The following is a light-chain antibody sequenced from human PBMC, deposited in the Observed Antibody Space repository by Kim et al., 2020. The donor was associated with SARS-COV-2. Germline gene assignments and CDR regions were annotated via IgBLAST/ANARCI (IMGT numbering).Light chain of an antibody. CDR2: DAS. CDR3: QQYHSKWT. Sequence: DIQMTQSPSSLSASVGDRVTITCQASQDISNHLNWYQQKPGKAPTLLIYDASDLQTGVPSRFTGSGSGTYFTLTISGLQPEDIATYSCQQYHSKWTFGQGTKVDIK. CDR1: QDISNH. J-gene: IGKJ1*01. V-gene: IGKV1-33*01.